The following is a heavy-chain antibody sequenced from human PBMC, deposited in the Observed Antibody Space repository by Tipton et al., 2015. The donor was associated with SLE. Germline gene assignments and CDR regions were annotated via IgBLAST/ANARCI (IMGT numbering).Heavy chain of an antibody. V-gene: IGHV4-34*01. D-gene: IGHD6-13*01. J-gene: IGHJ4*02. CDR3: ARDLGSSGSFDY. CDR1: GGSFSGYY. CDR2: INHSGST. Sequence: TLSLTCAVYGGSFSGYYWSWIRQPPGKGLEWIGEINHSGSTNYNPSLKSRVTISVDTSKNQFSLKLSSVTAADTTVYYCARDLGSSGSFDYWGQGTLVTVSS.